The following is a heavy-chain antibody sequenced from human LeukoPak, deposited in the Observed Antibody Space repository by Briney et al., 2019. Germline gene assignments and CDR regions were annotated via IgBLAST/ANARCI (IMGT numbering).Heavy chain of an antibody. Sequence: SVKVSCTASGGTSSSYAISWVRQAPGQGLEWMGGLIPIFGTANYAQKFQGRATITADKSTSTAYMELSSLRSEDTAVYYCARGDTAIAFYYFDYWGQGTLVTVSS. CDR2: LIPIFGTA. J-gene: IGHJ4*02. CDR3: ARGDTAIAFYYFDY. CDR1: GGTSSSYA. V-gene: IGHV1-69*06. D-gene: IGHD5-18*01.